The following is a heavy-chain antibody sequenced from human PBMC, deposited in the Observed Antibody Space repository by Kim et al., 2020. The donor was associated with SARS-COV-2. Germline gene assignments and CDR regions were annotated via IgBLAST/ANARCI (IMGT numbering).Heavy chain of an antibody. CDR3: ARDLYSTGEDY. J-gene: IGHJ4*02. Sequence: PTYAQGFTGRFVLSLDTSVSTAYLQISSLKAEDTAVYYCARDLYSTGEDYWGQGTLVTVSS. CDR2: P. D-gene: IGHD6-25*01. V-gene: IGHV7-4-1*02.